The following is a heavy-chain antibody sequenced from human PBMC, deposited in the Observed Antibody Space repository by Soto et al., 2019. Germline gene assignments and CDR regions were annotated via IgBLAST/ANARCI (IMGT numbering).Heavy chain of an antibody. CDR3: ARPDSVWGSYRYMNYFDH. V-gene: IGHV5-51*01. Sequence: GESLKISCRGSGYSVTSYWIGWVRQMPGKGLEWMGIIYPGDSDTRYSPSFQGQVTISADKSISTAYLQWSSLKASDTAMYYCARPDSVWGSYRYMNYFDHWDPRTLATVSS. J-gene: IGHJ4*02. D-gene: IGHD3-16*02. CDR2: IYPGDSDT. CDR1: GYSVTSYW.